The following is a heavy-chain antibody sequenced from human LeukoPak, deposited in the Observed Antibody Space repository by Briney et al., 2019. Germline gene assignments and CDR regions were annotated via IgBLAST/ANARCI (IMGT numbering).Heavy chain of an antibody. CDR1: GGTFSSYA. CDR2: IIPIFGTA. CDR3: ARGIAAAGYYHYYYYMDV. J-gene: IGHJ6*03. V-gene: IGHV1-69*05. Sequence: GASVKVSCKASGGTFSSYAISWVRQAPGQGLEWMGGIIPIFGTANYAQKFQGRVTITTDESTSTAYMELSSLRSEDTAVYYCARGIAAAGYYHYYYYMDVWGKGTTVTVSS. D-gene: IGHD6-13*01.